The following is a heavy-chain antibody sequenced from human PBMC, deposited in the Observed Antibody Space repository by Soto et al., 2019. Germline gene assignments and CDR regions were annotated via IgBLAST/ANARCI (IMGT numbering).Heavy chain of an antibody. D-gene: IGHD3-22*01. Sequence: EVQLVESGGGPVRPGGSLKLSCAGSGFNFITYSLSWVRQAPGKGLEWDASISSSAVYIDYADSVKGRFTISRDNANNSLYLQMNSLRAEDTATYHCVRDGLDYYDTERLYFDNWGQGTLVTVSS. CDR1: GFNFITYS. CDR3: VRDGLDYYDTERLYFDN. V-gene: IGHV3-21*01. J-gene: IGHJ4*02. CDR2: ISSSAVYI.